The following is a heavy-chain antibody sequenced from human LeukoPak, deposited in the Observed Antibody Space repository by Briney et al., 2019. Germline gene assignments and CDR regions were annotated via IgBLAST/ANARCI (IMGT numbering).Heavy chain of an antibody. D-gene: IGHD3-10*01. Sequence: TGGSLRLSCAASGFTVSSNYMSWVPQAPGKGLEWVSLIYRDGSPYYADSVNGPFTISRDNSKNTLYLQMNSLRAEDTAVYYCARNWFSTYFDYSGQGTLVTVSS. V-gene: IGHV3-53*01. J-gene: IGHJ4*02. CDR3: ARNWFSTYFDY. CDR2: IYRDGSP. CDR1: GFTVSSNY.